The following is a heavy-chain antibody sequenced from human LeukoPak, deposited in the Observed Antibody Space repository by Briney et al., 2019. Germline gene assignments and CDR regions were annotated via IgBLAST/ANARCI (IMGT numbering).Heavy chain of an antibody. J-gene: IGHJ4*01. CDR3: ATDVRSSPLGF. CDR2: IYSGGST. D-gene: IGHD6-13*01. CDR1: GFTVTNDY. V-gene: IGHV3-66*01. Sequence: GGSLRLSCAVSGFTVTNDYMNWVRQAPGKGLEWVSIIYSGGSTYYADSMKGRFTISRDSSNNTLFLQMSNLGADDSGLYYCATDVRSSPLGFWGHGTLVTVSS.